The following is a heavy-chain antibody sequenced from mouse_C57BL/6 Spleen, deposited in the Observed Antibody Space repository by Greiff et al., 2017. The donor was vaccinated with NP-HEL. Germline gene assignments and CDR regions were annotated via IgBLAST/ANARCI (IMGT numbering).Heavy chain of an antibody. Sequence: EVQLQESGAELVRPGASVKLSCTASGFNIKDDYMHWVKQRPEQGLEWIGWIDPENGDTEYASKFQGKATITADTSSNTAYLQLSSLTSEDTAVYYCTTSDYYGSSLDYRGQGTTLTVSS. J-gene: IGHJ2*01. CDR3: TTSDYYGSSLDY. CDR2: IDPENGDT. CDR1: GFNIKDDY. V-gene: IGHV14-4*01. D-gene: IGHD1-1*01.